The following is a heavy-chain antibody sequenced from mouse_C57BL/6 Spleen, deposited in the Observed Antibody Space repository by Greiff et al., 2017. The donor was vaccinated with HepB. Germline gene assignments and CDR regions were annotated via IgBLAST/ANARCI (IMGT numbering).Heavy chain of an antibody. Sequence: EVQGVESGGGLVKPGGSLKLSCAASGFTFSDYGMHWVRQAPEKGLEWVAYISSGSSTIYYADTVKGRFTISRDNAKNTLFLQMTSLRSEDTAMYYCASTQFITTVVAHWYFDVWGTGTTVTVSS. V-gene: IGHV5-17*01. CDR2: ISSGSSTI. J-gene: IGHJ1*03. CDR3: ASTQFITTVVAHWYFDV. CDR1: GFTFSDYG. D-gene: IGHD1-1*01.